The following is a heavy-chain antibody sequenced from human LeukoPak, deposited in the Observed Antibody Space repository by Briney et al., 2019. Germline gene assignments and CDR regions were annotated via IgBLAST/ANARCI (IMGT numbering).Heavy chain of an antibody. CDR2: ISNDGADK. D-gene: IGHD3-22*01. CDR3: AKGADYYDSSGYYNAHAYMDV. J-gene: IGHJ6*03. Sequence: GGPLRLSCAASEFTFTNYGMHWVRQAPGKGLEWVAVISNDGADKYYADSVKGRFSISRDNSENTLYLQMNSLRAEDTAVYYCAKGADYYDSSGYYNAHAYMDVWGKGTTFTVSS. CDR1: EFTFTNYG. V-gene: IGHV3-30*18.